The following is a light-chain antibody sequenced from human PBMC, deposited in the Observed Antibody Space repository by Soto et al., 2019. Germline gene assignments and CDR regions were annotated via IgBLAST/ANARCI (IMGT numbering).Light chain of an antibody. CDR1: QSVSSNY. CDR2: GAS. J-gene: IGKJ1*01. V-gene: IGKV3-20*01. CDR3: QEYDTSPRT. Sequence: EVMLTQSPGTPSLSPGERATLSCRASQSVSSNYLAWYQQKSGQAPRLLIYGASNRATGILDRFSGSWSGTDFTLTIRRLEPEDFAVYYCQEYDTSPRTFGQRTKVEVK.